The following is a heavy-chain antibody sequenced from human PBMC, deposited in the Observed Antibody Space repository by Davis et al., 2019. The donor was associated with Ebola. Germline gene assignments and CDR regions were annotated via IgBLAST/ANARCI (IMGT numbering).Heavy chain of an antibody. J-gene: IGHJ4*02. V-gene: IGHV3-30*04. D-gene: IGHD3-3*02. CDR1: GFTFSSYA. CDR2: ISYDGSNK. Sequence: GGSLRLSCVASGFTFSSYAMHWVRQAPGKGLEWVAVISYDGSNKYYADSVKGRFTISRDNSKNTLYLQMNSLRAEDTAVYYCARDHFPLGFDYWGQGTLVTVSS. CDR3: ARDHFPLGFDY.